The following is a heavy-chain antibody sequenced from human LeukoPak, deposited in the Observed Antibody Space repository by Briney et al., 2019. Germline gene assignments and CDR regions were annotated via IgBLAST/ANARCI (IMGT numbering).Heavy chain of an antibody. Sequence: WASVKVSCKASGYTFTGYYMHWVRQAPGQGLEWMGWINPNSGGTNYAQKFQGRVTMTRDTSIRTAYMELSRLRSDDTAVYYCARVWTGRTLYYYDSSGYYPFDYWGQGTLVTVSS. CDR2: INPNSGGT. V-gene: IGHV1-2*02. CDR1: GYTFTGYY. CDR3: ARVWTGRTLYYYDSSGYYPFDY. J-gene: IGHJ4*02. D-gene: IGHD3-22*01.